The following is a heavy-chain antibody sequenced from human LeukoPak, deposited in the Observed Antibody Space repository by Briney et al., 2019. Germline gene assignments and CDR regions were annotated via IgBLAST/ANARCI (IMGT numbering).Heavy chain of an antibody. Sequence: SVKVSCKASGGTFSSYAISWVRQAPGQGLEWMGRIIPIFGTANYAQKFQGRVTITTDESTSTAYMELSSLRAEDTAVYYCARDPNGDYIGAFDFQRWGQGTLVTVSS. CDR3: ARDPNGDYIGAFDFQR. V-gene: IGHV1-69*05. CDR2: IIPIFGTA. D-gene: IGHD4-17*01. CDR1: GGTFSSYA. J-gene: IGHJ1*01.